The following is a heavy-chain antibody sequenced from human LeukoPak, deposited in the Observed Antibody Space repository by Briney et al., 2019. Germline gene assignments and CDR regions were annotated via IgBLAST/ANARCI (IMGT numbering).Heavy chain of an antibody. CDR1: GGSFSGYY. CDR2: IYYSGST. J-gene: IGHJ4*02. D-gene: IGHD4-17*01. V-gene: IGHV4-34*01. Sequence: PSETLSLTCAVYGGSFSGYYWSWIRQPPGKGLEWIGSIYYSGSTYYNPSLKSRVTISVDTSKNQFSLKLTSMTAADTAVYYCARGDDHDYGDLYFDYWGQGTLVTVSS. CDR3: ARGDDHDYGDLYFDY.